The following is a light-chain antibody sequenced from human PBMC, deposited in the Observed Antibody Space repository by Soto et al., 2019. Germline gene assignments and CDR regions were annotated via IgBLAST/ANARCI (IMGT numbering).Light chain of an antibody. CDR2: DVS. CDR1: SSDVGAYDY. CDR3: SSYAKSGSVV. J-gene: IGLJ2*01. V-gene: IGLV2-14*01. Sequence: SALTQPASVSGSPGQSIAISCTGTSSDVGAYDYVSWYQQHPGEAPKVKIYDVSHRPSGVSDRFSGSKSGNTASLTISGLQAEDEADYYCSSYAKSGSVVFGGGTKVTVL.